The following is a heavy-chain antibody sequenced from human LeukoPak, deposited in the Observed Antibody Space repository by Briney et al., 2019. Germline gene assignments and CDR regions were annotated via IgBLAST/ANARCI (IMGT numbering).Heavy chain of an antibody. CDR2: IIPIFGTA. V-gene: IGHV1-69*13. CDR1: GGTFSSYA. Sequence: SVEVSCKASGGTFSSYAISWVRQAPGQGLEWMGGIIPIFGTANYAQKFQGRVTITADESTSTAYMELSSLRSEDTAVYYCARSGSYYDNLFDYWGQGTLVTVSS. D-gene: IGHD3-22*01. CDR3: ARSGSYYDNLFDY. J-gene: IGHJ4*02.